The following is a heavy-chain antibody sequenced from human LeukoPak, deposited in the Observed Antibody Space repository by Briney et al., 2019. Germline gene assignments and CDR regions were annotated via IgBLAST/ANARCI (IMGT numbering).Heavy chain of an antibody. CDR1: GFTFSSHW. CDR3: ARDRIGGEEY. Sequence: GGSLRLSCAASGFTFSSHWMNWVRQAPGKGLEWVANIKEDGSEKDYVGSVKGRFTISRDNAKNSLYLQMDSLRAEDTAVYYCARDRIGGEEYWGQGTLVTVSS. D-gene: IGHD3-16*01. V-gene: IGHV3-7*01. CDR2: IKEDGSEK. J-gene: IGHJ4*02.